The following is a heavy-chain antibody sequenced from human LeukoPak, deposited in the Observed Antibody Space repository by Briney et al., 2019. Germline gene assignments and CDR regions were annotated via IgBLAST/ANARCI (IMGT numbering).Heavy chain of an antibody. J-gene: IGHJ3*02. V-gene: IGHV4-31*03. CDR3: ASRTYDFWSGYMAFDI. Sequence: SQTLSLTCTVSGGSISSGGYYWSWIRQHPGTGLEWIGYIYYSGSTYYNPSLKSRVTISVDTSKNQFSLKLSSVTAADTAVYYCASRTYDFWSGYMAFDIWGQGIMVTVSS. CDR1: GGSISSGGYY. CDR2: IYYSGST. D-gene: IGHD3-3*01.